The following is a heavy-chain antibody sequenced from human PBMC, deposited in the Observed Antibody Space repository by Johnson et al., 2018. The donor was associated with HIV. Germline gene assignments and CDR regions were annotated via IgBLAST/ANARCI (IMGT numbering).Heavy chain of an antibody. CDR2: INWNGGSS. Sequence: VQLVESGGGVVRPGESLRLSCAGSGFTFSEYAMRWVRQTPGKGLEWVSGINWNGGSSDYVDSVKGRFTISRDNAKNQLYLQLNRLRAEETAVYFCTRDQGGRYYYAFDIWGQGTMVTVSS. J-gene: IGHJ3*02. CDR3: TRDQGGRYYYAFDI. CDR1: GFTFSEYA. V-gene: IGHV3-20*04. D-gene: IGHD1-26*01.